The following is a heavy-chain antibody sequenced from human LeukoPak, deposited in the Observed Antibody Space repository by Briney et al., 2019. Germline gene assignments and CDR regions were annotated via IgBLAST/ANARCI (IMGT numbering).Heavy chain of an antibody. CDR1: GFTFSSYG. Sequence: PGGSPRLSCAASGFTFSSYGMHWVRQAPGKGLEWVAVISYDGSNKYYADSVKGRFTISRDNSKNTLYLQMNSLRAEDTAVYYCASGAAAGTKYYYGMDVWGQGTTVTVSS. CDR2: ISYDGSNK. D-gene: IGHD6-13*01. J-gene: IGHJ6*02. V-gene: IGHV3-30*03. CDR3: ASGAAAGTKYYYGMDV.